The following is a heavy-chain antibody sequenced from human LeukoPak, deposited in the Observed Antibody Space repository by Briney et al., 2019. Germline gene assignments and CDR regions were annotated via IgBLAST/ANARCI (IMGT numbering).Heavy chain of an antibody. CDR3: ARGRFGEWDNWFDP. CDR1: GYTFTGYY. V-gene: IGHV1-2*02. Sequence: GESLRISCKGSGYTFTGYYIHWVRQAPGQGLEWMAWINPNSGATNYAQKFQGRVTMTRDTSISTAYMELSRLTSDDTAVYFCARGRFGEWDNWFDPWGQGTLVTVSS. D-gene: IGHD3-10*01. J-gene: IGHJ5*02. CDR2: INPNSGAT.